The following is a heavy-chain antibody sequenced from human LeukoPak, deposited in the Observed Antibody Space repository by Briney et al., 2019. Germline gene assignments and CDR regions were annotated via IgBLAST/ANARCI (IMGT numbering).Heavy chain of an antibody. CDR2: ISAYNGNT. J-gene: IGHJ4*02. CDR3: ARELHVERDDY. D-gene: IGHD1-1*01. CDR1: GYTFTSYG. V-gene: IGHV1-18*01. Sequence: ASVKVSCKASGYTFTSYGISWVRQAPGQGLEWMGWISAYNGNTYYAQKFQGRVTMTTDTSTSTAYMALRSLRSDDTAVYYCARELHVERDDYWGQGTLVTVSS.